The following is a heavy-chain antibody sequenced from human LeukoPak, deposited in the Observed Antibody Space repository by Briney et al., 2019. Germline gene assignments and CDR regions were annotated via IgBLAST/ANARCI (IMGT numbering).Heavy chain of an antibody. Sequence: PSETLSLTCTVSGGSISSSSYCWGWIRQPPGKGLEWIGSIYYSGSTYYNPSLKSRVTISVDTSKNQFSLKLSSVTAADTAVYYCARGKYQLLRAYYYYYMDVWGKGTTVTVSS. V-gene: IGHV4-39*01. CDR3: ARGKYQLLRAYYYYYMDV. D-gene: IGHD2-2*01. J-gene: IGHJ6*03. CDR1: GGSISSSSYC. CDR2: IYYSGST.